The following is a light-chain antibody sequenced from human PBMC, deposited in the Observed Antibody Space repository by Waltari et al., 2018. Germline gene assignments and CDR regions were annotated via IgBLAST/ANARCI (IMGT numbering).Light chain of an antibody. CDR3: QQYDGSVVT. V-gene: IGKV3-20*01. J-gene: IGKJ4*01. CDR1: QYISSSC. Sequence: EIVLTKSPDTLSLSPGERVTLSCRASQYISSSCLTWYHQKPGQAPRLLIYGASSRATGIPDRFSGSGSGTDFTLTISRLEPEDSAVYYCQQYDGSVVTFGGGTKVEIK. CDR2: GAS.